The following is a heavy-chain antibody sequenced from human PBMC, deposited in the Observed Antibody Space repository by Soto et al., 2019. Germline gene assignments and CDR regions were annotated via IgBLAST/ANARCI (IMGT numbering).Heavy chain of an antibody. D-gene: IGHD5-12*01. J-gene: IGHJ4*02. CDR3: AAHQLEGWLQTPYYFDY. CDR2: IYYSGST. CDR1: GVSISSGGYY. V-gene: IGHV4-31*03. Sequence: PSETLSLTCTVSGVSISSGGYYWSWIRQHPGKGLEWIGYIYYSGSTYYNPSLKSRVTISVDTSKNQFSLKLSSVTAADTAVYYCAAHQLEGWLQTPYYFDYWGQGTLVTVSS.